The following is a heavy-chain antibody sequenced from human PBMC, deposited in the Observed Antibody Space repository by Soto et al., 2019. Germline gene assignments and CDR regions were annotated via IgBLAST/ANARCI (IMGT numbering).Heavy chain of an antibody. CDR1: GDSVSSNSAA. J-gene: IGHJ6*02. V-gene: IGHV6-1*01. D-gene: IGHD2-2*01. CDR3: ARMGVVVPAAGQIYYYGMDV. CDR2: TYYRSKWYN. Sequence: SQTLSLTCAISGDSVSSNSAAWNWIRQSPSRGLEWLGRTYYRSKWYNDYAVSVKSRITINPDTSKNQFSLQLNSVTPEDTAVYYCARMGVVVPAAGQIYYYGMDVWGQGXTVTVYS.